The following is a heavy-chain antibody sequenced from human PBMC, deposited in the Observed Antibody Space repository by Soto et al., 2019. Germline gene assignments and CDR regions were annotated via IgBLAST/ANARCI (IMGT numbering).Heavy chain of an antibody. Sequence: ASVKVSCKASGYTFTGYYMHWVRQAPGQGLEWMGWINPNSGGTNYAQKFQGRVTMTRDTSISTAYMELSRLRSDDTAVYYCARARIAMIVVVRDAFDIWGQGTMVTVSS. CDR3: ARARIAMIVVVRDAFDI. CDR2: INPNSGGT. J-gene: IGHJ3*02. CDR1: GYTFTGYY. D-gene: IGHD3-22*01. V-gene: IGHV1-2*02.